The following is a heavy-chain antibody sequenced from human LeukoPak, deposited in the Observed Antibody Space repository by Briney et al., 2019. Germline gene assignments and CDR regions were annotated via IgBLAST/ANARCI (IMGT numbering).Heavy chain of an antibody. CDR2: IYYSGST. Sequence: PSETLSLTCTVSGGSISSSSYYWGWIRQPPGKGLEWIGSIYYSGSTYYNPSLKSRVTISVDTSKNQFSLKLSSVTAADTAVYYCARSQSIAAAGTYAFDIWGQGTMVTVSS. CDR1: GGSISSSSYY. CDR3: ARSQSIAAAGTYAFDI. V-gene: IGHV4-39*07. D-gene: IGHD6-13*01. J-gene: IGHJ3*02.